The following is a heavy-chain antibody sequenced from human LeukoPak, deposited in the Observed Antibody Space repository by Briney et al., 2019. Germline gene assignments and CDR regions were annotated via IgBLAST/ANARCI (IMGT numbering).Heavy chain of an antibody. D-gene: IGHD5-18*01. CDR2: ISSSSSYI. J-gene: IGHJ5*02. CDR3: ARDPKRGYSYGLNWFDP. Sequence: GGSLRLSCAASGFTFSSYSMNWVRQAPGKGLEWVSSISSSSSYIYYADSVKGRFTISRDNAKNSLYLQMNSLRAEDTAVYYCARDPKRGYSYGLNWFDPWGQGTLVTVSS. CDR1: GFTFSSYS. V-gene: IGHV3-21*04.